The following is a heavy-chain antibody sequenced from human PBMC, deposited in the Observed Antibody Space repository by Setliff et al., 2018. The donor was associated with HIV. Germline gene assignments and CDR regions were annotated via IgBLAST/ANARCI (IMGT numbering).Heavy chain of an antibody. CDR3: ARGEFYCGTDCYWSSFDY. Sequence: SETLSLTCAVYGGSFSGYYWSWIRQPPGKGLEWIGEINHSGSTNYNPSLKSRLTISVDTSKNQFSLKLSSVTAADTAIYYCARGEFYCGTDCYWSSFDYWGQGILVTVSS. D-gene: IGHD2-21*02. J-gene: IGHJ4*02. V-gene: IGHV4-34*01. CDR1: GGSFSGYY. CDR2: INHSGST.